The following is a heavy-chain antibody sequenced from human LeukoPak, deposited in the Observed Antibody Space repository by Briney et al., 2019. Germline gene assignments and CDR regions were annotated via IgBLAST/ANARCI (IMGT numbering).Heavy chain of an antibody. CDR2: IYHSGST. D-gene: IGHD6-6*01. CDR3: AGGNWLVGRN. J-gene: IGHJ4*02. V-gene: IGHV4-30-2*02. Sequence: SQTLSLTCTVSGGSISSGGYYWSWIRQPPGKGLEWIGYIYHSGSTYYNPSLKSRVTISVDTSKNQFSLKLSSVTAADTAVYYCAGGNWLVGRNWGQGTLVTVSS. CDR1: GGSISSGGYY.